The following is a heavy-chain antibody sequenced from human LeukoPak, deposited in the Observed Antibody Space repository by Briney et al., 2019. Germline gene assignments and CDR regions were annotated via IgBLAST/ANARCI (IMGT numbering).Heavy chain of an antibody. CDR1: GGSFSDYY. Sequence: SETLSLTCAVYGGSFSDYYWSWIRQPPGKGLEWIGEINHSGSTNYNPSLKSRVTISVDTSKNQFSLKLSSVTAADTAVYYCARYSSSSSLDVWGKGTTVTVSS. J-gene: IGHJ6*04. CDR2: INHSGST. V-gene: IGHV4-34*01. D-gene: IGHD6-6*01. CDR3: ARYSSSSSLDV.